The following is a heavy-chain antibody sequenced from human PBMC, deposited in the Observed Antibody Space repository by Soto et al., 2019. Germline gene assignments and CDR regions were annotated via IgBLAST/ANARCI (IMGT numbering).Heavy chain of an antibody. J-gene: IGHJ6*02. CDR1: GYTFTSYG. CDR3: ARDWVDIVVVPAANYYYYYGMDV. V-gene: IGHV1-18*01. Sequence: GASVKVSCKASGYTFTSYGISWVRQAPGQGLEWMGWISAYNGNTNYAQKLQGRVIMTTDTSTSTAYMELRSLRSDDTAVYYCARDWVDIVVVPAANYYYYYGMDVWGQGTTVTVSS. CDR2: ISAYNGNT. D-gene: IGHD2-2*03.